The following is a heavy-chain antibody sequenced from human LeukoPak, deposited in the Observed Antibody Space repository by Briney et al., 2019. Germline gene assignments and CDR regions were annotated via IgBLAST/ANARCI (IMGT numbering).Heavy chain of an antibody. D-gene: IGHD3-10*01. Sequence: PSQTLSLTCTVSGGSVSSGGYYWSWIRQHPGKGLEWIGYIYYSGSTYYNPSLKSRVTISVDTSRNQFSLKLSSVTAADTAVYYCARTGSGSFLFDPWGQGTLVTVSS. CDR1: GGSVSSGGYY. CDR2: IYYSGST. J-gene: IGHJ5*02. CDR3: ARTGSGSFLFDP. V-gene: IGHV4-31*03.